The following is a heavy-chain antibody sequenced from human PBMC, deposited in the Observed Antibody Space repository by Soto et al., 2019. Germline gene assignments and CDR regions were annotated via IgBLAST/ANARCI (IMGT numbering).Heavy chain of an antibody. V-gene: IGHV5-51*03. Sequence: EVQLEQSGAEVKKPGESLKISCKGSGYSFSTYCIGWVRQMPGTGLEWVGIIYPGDSDTRYSPPFQGQVTISADKSISTAYLRWSSLKASNTAMYNCASLAPHYDFCTGTLGYWGQGTLVIVSS. CDR3: ASLAPHYDFCTGTLGY. J-gene: IGHJ4*02. D-gene: IGHD3-3*01. CDR2: IYPGDSDT. CDR1: GYSFSTYC.